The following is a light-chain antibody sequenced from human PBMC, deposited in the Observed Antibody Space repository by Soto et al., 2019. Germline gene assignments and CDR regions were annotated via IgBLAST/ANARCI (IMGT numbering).Light chain of an antibody. CDR1: QSVSSN. CDR3: QQYNNWLSWT. V-gene: IGKV3-15*01. Sequence: EIVLTQSPATLSLSPGERATLSCRASQSVSSNLAWYQQKPGQAPRLLIYGASTRATGIPARFSGSGSGTEFTLTISSLQSEDFAVYYCQQYNNWLSWTCGQGTKGDIK. CDR2: GAS. J-gene: IGKJ1*01.